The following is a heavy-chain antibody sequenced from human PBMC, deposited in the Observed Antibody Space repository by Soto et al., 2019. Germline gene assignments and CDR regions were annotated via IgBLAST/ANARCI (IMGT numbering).Heavy chain of an antibody. D-gene: IGHD5-18*01. CDR1: GGSISSGNYC. CDR2: IHYSGSS. V-gene: IGHV4-30-4*01. CDR3: ARDLDTATYFDY. Sequence: SETLSLTCTVPGGSISSGNYCWSWIRQPPGKGLEWIGFIHYSGSSYYNPSLKSRVTISVDTSKNQFSLKLDSVTAADTAVYYCARDLDTATYFDYWGHGTLVTVSS. J-gene: IGHJ4*01.